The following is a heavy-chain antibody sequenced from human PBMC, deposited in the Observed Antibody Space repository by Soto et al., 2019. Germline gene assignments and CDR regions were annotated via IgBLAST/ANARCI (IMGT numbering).Heavy chain of an antibody. J-gene: IGHJ6*02. D-gene: IGHD5-12*01. Sequence: GQSLKISCKGSGYSFTSYWISWVRQMPGKGLEWMGRIDPSDSYTNYSPSFQGHVTISADKSISTAYLQWSSLKASDTAMYYCARLAMATRRGYYGMDVWGQGTTVTVSS. CDR1: GYSFTSYW. CDR3: ARLAMATRRGYYGMDV. V-gene: IGHV5-10-1*01. CDR2: IDPSDSYT.